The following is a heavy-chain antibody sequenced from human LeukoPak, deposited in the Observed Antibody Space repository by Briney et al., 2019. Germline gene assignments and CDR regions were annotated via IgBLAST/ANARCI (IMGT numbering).Heavy chain of an antibody. V-gene: IGHV1-69*05. D-gene: IGHD4-17*01. CDR1: GGTFNNSA. Sequence: ASVKVSRKTSGGTFNNSAISWVRQAPGQGLEWVGGIMPLFGTAGYAQKFQGRVTITKDESTRTVYLELTSLTSDDTAVYYCARDVHGDYGSGWFDPWGQGTLVSVSS. CDR2: IMPLFGTA. CDR3: ARDVHGDYGSGWFDP. J-gene: IGHJ5*02.